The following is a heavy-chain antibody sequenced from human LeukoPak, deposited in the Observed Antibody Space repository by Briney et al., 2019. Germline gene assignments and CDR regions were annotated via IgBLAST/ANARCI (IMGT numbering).Heavy chain of an antibody. Sequence: GSLRLSCAASGFIFSGYSMNWVRQAPGKGLEWISYISSSGTSMYYADSVKGRFTISRDNPKKSLYLQMNSLRAEDTAVYYCVRGSGGYDPLDFDSWGQGTLVTVSS. CDR2: ISSSGTSM. CDR3: VRGSGGYDPLDFDS. V-gene: IGHV3-48*04. CDR1: GFIFSGYS. D-gene: IGHD5-12*01. J-gene: IGHJ4*02.